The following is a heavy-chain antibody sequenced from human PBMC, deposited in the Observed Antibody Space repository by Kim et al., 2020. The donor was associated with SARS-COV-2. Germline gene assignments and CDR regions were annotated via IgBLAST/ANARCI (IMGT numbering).Heavy chain of an antibody. CDR3: ARGMYYYDSSGYFDY. Sequence: SETLSLTCAVYGGSFSGYYWSWIRQPPGKGLEWIGEINHSGSTNYNPSLKSRVTISVDTSKNQFSLKLSSVTAADTAVYYCARGMYYYDSSGYFDYWGQGTLVTVSS. CDR1: GGSFSGYY. CDR2: INHSGST. D-gene: IGHD3-22*01. V-gene: IGHV4-34*01. J-gene: IGHJ4*02.